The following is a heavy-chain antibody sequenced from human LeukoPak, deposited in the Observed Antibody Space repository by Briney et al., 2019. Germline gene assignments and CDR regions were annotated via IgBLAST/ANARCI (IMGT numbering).Heavy chain of an antibody. Sequence: SETLSLTCTVSGGSISSYYWSWIRQPPGKGLEWIGYIYYSGSTNYNPSLKSRVTISVDTSKNQSSLKLSSVTAADTAVYYCARHHIAAAGYFDYWGQGTLVTVSS. V-gene: IGHV4-59*08. D-gene: IGHD6-13*01. CDR2: IYYSGST. CDR1: GGSISSYY. CDR3: ARHHIAAAGYFDY. J-gene: IGHJ4*02.